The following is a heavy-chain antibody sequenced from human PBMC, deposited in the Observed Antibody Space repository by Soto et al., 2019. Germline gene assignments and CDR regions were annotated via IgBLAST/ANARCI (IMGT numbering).Heavy chain of an antibody. D-gene: IGHD3-16*01. J-gene: IGHJ4*02. CDR2: ISLDYST. Sequence: EVHLLESGGDLVQPGGSLRLSCAGTGFTFSTSAMTWVRQAPGRGLEWVSHISLDYSTYYADFVKGRFTVSRDNSKNTLHLQMSSLRAEDTAVYYCAKHKGSRYAIDFWGQGPLVTVSP. CDR1: GFTFSTSA. CDR3: AKHKGSRYAIDF. V-gene: IGHV3-23*01.